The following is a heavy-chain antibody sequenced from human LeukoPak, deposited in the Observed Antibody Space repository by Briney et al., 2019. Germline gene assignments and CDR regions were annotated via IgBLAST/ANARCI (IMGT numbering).Heavy chain of an antibody. J-gene: IGHJ5*02. D-gene: IGHD2-2*01. CDR1: GYTFTGYY. Sequence: ASVKVSCKASGYTFTGYYMHWVRQAPGQGLEWMGWINPNSGGTNYAQKFQGRVTMTRDTSISTAYMELSRLRSDDTAVYNCARSREYSQPFGPWGQGTLVTVSS. CDR2: INPNSGGT. CDR3: ARSREYSQPFGP. V-gene: IGHV1-2*02.